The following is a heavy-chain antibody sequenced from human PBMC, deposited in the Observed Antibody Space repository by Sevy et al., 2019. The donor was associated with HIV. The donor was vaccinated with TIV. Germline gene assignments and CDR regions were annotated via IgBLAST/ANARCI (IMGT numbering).Heavy chain of an antibody. CDR2: ITSTSNYV. J-gene: IGHJ4*02. D-gene: IGHD3-3*01. CDR1: AFSFSSHT. V-gene: IGHV3-21*01. CDR3: ARAAIFGVINGYFDY. Sequence: GGSLRLSCAASAFSFSSHTMNWVRQAPGKGLEWVSSITSTSNYVYYADSVKGRFTISRDNAKNSLDLQMNSLRAEDTAVYYCARAAIFGVINGYFDYWGQGTLVTVSS.